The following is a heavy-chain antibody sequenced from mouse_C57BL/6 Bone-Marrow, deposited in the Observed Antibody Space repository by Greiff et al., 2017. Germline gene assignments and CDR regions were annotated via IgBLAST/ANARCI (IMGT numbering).Heavy chain of an antibody. J-gene: IGHJ1*03. CDR2: IHPNSGST. CDR3: AREEFITTVEGNWYFDV. Sequence: QVQLQQPGAELVKPGASVKLSCKASGYTFTSYWMHWVKQRPGQGLEWIGMIHPNSGSTNYNEKFKSKATLTVDKSSSPAYMQLSSLTSEDSAVYYCAREEFITTVEGNWYFDVWGTGTTGTVSS. CDR1: GYTFTSYW. D-gene: IGHD1-1*01. V-gene: IGHV1-64*01.